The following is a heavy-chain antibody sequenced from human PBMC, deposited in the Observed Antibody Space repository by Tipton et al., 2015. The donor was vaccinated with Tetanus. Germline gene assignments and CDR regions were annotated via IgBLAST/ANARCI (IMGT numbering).Heavy chain of an antibody. CDR1: GGSINNGAYT. V-gene: IGHV4-30-2*06. D-gene: IGHD3-10*01. CDR3: ARSHGSGGLLWFDS. Sequence: TLSLTCTVSGGSINNGAYTWSWIRQSPGKGLEWIGYIFHTGGTYYNPSLKSRVTISVDGPKNQFSLNLKSVTAAYTAVYYCARSHGSGGLLWFDSWGQGTLVSVSS. CDR2: IFHTGGT. J-gene: IGHJ5*01.